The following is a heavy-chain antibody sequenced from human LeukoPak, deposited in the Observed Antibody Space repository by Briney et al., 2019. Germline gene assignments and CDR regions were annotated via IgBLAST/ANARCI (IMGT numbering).Heavy chain of an antibody. V-gene: IGHV3-74*01. CDR2: IKSDGTGT. Sequence: GGSLRLSCAGSGFTFSGYWMQWVRQAPGKGLVWVSRIKSDGTGTTYADSVKGRFTISRDNAKNTLYLQMNSLRAEDTAVYYCARDGDWVGGTTDYWGQGTLVNVSS. D-gene: IGHD1-26*01. CDR1: GFTFSGYW. CDR3: ARDGDWVGGTTDY. J-gene: IGHJ4*02.